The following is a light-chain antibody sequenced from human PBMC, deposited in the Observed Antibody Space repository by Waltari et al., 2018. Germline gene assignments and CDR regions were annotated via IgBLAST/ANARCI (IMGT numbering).Light chain of an antibody. V-gene: IGLV1-44*01. J-gene: IGLJ7*01. CDR2: SNN. Sequence: QSVLTQPPSASGTPGLRVPISCSGSSSNIGSNPVNWYQQLPGPAPKLLIYSNNQRPSGVPDRFSGSKSGTSASLAISGLQSEDEADYYCATWDDSLNAAVFGGGTQLSVL. CDR1: SSNIGSNP. CDR3: ATWDDSLNAAV.